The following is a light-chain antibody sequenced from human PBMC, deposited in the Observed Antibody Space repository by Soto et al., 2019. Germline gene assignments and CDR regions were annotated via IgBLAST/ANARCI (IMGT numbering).Light chain of an antibody. CDR3: HHYGSSPPYT. CDR2: AAS. CDR1: QSVGSS. V-gene: IGKV3-20*01. Sequence: EIVLTQSPATLSLSPGERATLSFRASQSVGSSLAWYQQTLGQAPRLLIYAASTRATGIPDRFSGSGSATDYTLTISRLEPEDAAVYYCHHYGSSPPYTFGQGTKVDIK. J-gene: IGKJ2*01.